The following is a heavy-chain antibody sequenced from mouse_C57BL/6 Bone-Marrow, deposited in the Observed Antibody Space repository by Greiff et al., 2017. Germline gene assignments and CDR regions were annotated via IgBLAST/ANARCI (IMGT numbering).Heavy chain of an antibody. Sequence: DVKLQESGAELVKPGASVKLSCTASGFNIKDYYMHWVKQRTEQGLEWIGRIDPEDGETKYAPKFQGKATITADTSSNTAYLQLSSLTSEDTAVYYCASEWYGSSPFAYWGQGTLVTVSA. CDR2: IDPEDGET. V-gene: IGHV14-2*01. CDR3: ASEWYGSSPFAY. D-gene: IGHD1-1*01. CDR1: GFNIKDYY. J-gene: IGHJ3*01.